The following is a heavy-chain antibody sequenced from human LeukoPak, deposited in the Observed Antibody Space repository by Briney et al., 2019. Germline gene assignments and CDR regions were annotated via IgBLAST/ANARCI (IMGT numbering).Heavy chain of an antibody. CDR1: GGSISSYY. CDR2: IYYSGST. V-gene: IGHV4-59*08. J-gene: IGHJ5*02. D-gene: IGHD3-10*01. CDR3: ASQGGSGSYYDNWFDP. Sequence: RTSETLSLTCTVSGGSISSYYWSWIRQPPGKGLEWIGYIYYSGSTNYNPSLKSRVTISVDTSKNQFSLKLSSVTAADTAVYYCASQGGSGSYYDNWFDPWGQGTLVTVSS.